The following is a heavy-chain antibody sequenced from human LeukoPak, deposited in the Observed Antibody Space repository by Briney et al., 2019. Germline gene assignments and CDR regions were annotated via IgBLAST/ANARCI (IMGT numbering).Heavy chain of an antibody. CDR3: ARVGIDYSGNIIKYYFDY. V-gene: IGHV4-59*01. Sequence: SETLSLTCTVSGGSISDYYWSWIRQPPGRGLEWIGYSGNTNYNPSLKSRVIISVDTSKNQFSLKLSPVTAADTAVYYCARVGIDYSGNIIKYYFDYWGQGTLVTVSS. J-gene: IGHJ4*02. CDR2: YSGNT. D-gene: IGHD4-23*01. CDR1: GGSISDYY.